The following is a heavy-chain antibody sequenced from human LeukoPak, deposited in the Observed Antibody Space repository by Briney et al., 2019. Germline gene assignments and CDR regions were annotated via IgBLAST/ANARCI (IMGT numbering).Heavy chain of an antibody. CDR1: GFTFSSYW. CDR2: INGDGGST. CDR3: AKEFLPGEKDY. J-gene: IGHJ4*02. Sequence: GGSLRLSCAASGFTFSSYWMHWVRQAPGKGLVWVSHINGDGGSTTYADSVKGRFTISRDNAKNTLYLQMNSLRAEDTAVYYCAKEFLPGEKDYWGQGTLVTVSS. D-gene: IGHD7-27*01. V-gene: IGHV3-74*03.